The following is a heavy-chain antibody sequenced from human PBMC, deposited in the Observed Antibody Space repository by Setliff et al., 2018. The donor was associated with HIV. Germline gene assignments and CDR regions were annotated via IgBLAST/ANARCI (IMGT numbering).Heavy chain of an antibody. CDR2: IYYGGST. D-gene: IGHD6-19*01. Sequence: SETLSLTCSVSGGSIGSHYWTWIRQPPGKGLEWIGFIYYGGSTNYNPSLKSRVTISVDTARNQFSLKLSSVTAADTAVYYCASQPAYSTDWYPPGYFDFWGQGTLVTVSS. CDR1: GGSIGSHY. V-gene: IGHV4-59*08. CDR3: ASQPAYSTDWYPPGYFDF. J-gene: IGHJ4*02.